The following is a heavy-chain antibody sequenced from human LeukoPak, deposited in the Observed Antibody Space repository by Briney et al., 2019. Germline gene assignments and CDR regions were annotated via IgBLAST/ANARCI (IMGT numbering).Heavy chain of an antibody. V-gene: IGHV4-34*01. CDR2: INHSGST. CDR3: ARHRRASRNYYGSGSYYNVGLYYYYYMDV. Sequence: SETLSLTCAVYGGSFSGYYWSWIRQPPGKGLEWIGEINHSGSTNYNPSLKSRVTISVDTSKNQFSLKLSSVTAADTAVYYCARHRRASRNYYGSGSYYNVGLYYYYYMDVWGKGTTVTISS. CDR1: GGSFSGYY. D-gene: IGHD3-10*01. J-gene: IGHJ6*03.